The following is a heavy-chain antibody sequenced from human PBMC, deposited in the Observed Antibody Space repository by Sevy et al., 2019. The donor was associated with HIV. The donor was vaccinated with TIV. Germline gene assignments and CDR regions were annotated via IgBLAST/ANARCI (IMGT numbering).Heavy chain of an antibody. CDR3: AKAHGIAVAESIDY. Sequence: GGSLRLSCAASGFTFSSYAMSWVRQAPGKGLEWVSAISGSGGSTYYADSVKGRFTISRGNSKNTLYLQMNSLRAEDTAVYYCAKAHGIAVAESIDYWGQGTLVTVSS. CDR2: ISGSGGST. CDR1: GFTFSSYA. D-gene: IGHD6-19*01. J-gene: IGHJ4*02. V-gene: IGHV3-23*01.